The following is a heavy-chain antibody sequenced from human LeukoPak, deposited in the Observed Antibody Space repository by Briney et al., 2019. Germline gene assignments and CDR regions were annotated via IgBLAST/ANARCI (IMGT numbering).Heavy chain of an antibody. CDR1: GGSISSGSYY. J-gene: IGHJ2*01. CDR3: ARVIAAAGTDWYFDL. Sequence: SETLSLTCTVSGGSISSGSYYWSWIRQPPGKGPEWIGYIYYSGSTNYNPSLKSRVTISVDTSKNQFSLKLSSVTAADTAVYYCARVIAAAGTDWYFDLWGRGTLVTVSS. CDR2: IYYSGST. D-gene: IGHD6-13*01. V-gene: IGHV4-61*01.